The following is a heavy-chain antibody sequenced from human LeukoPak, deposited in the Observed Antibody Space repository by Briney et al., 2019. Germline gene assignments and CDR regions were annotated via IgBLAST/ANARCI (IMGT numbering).Heavy chain of an antibody. V-gene: IGHV1-8*02. CDR2: MNPNSGNT. CDR3: ARALRYCSTTSCQYYFDY. J-gene: IGHJ4*02. CDR1: GYTFTDYY. D-gene: IGHD2-2*01. Sequence: ASVKVSCKASGYTFTDYYIHWVRQAAGQGLEWMGWMNPNSGNTGYAQKFQGRVTMTRNTSISTAHMELSSLKSEDTAVYYCARALRYCSTTSCQYYFDYWGQGTLVTVSS.